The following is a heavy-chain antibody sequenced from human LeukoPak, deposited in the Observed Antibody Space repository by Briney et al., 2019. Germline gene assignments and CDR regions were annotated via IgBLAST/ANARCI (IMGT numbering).Heavy chain of an antibody. CDR3: AKVLRKDYDFWSGQKGFDY. D-gene: IGHD3-3*01. Sequence: GGSLRLSCAASGFTFSSYAMSWVRQAPGKGQEWVSAISGSGGSTYYADSVKGRFTISRDNSKNTLYLQMNSLRAEDTAVYYCAKVLRKDYDFWSGQKGFDYWGQGTLVTVSS. J-gene: IGHJ4*02. V-gene: IGHV3-23*01. CDR2: ISGSGGST. CDR1: GFTFSSYA.